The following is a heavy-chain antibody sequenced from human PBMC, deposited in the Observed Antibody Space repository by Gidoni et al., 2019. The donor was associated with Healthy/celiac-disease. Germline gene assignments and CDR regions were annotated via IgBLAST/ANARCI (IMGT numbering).Heavy chain of an antibody. Sequence: QVQLQASGPGLVKPSETLSLTCTVSGGSISSYYWSWIRQPAGKGLEWIGRIFSSGSTNYNPSLKSRVTMSVDTSKNQFSLRLSSVTAADTAVYYCARFIAASGLVDYWGQGTLVTVSS. V-gene: IGHV4-4*07. CDR2: IFSSGST. CDR1: GGSISSYY. CDR3: ARFIAASGLVDY. D-gene: IGHD6-13*01. J-gene: IGHJ4*02.